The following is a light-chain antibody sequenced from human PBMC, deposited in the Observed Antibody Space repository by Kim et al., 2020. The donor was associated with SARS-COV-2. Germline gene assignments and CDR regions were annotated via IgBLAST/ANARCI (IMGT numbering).Light chain of an antibody. CDR1: QSVSSN. V-gene: IGKV3-15*01. CDR2: GAS. CDR3: QQYNNWPPWT. J-gene: IGKJ2*02. Sequence: VSPGQRAPLSCRASQSVSSNLAWYQQKPGQAPRLLIYGASTRATGIPARFSGSGSGTEFTLTISSLQSEDFAVYYCQQYNNWPPWTFGQGTKLEIK.